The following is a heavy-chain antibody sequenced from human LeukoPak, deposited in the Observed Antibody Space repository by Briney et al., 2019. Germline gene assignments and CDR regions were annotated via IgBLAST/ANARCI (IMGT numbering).Heavy chain of an antibody. D-gene: IGHD2-15*01. J-gene: IGHJ5*02. CDR2: ISAYNGNT. Sequence: ASVKASCKASGYTFTSYGISWVRQAPGQGLEWMGWISAYNGNTNYAQKLQGRVTMTTDTSTSTANMELRSLRSDDTAVYYCARDLNCSGGSCYSGWFDPWGQGTLVTVSS. V-gene: IGHV1-18*01. CDR1: GYTFTSYG. CDR3: ARDLNCSGGSCYSGWFDP.